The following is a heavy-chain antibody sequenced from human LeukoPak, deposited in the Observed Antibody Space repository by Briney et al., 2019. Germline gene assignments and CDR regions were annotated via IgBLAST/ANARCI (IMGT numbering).Heavy chain of an antibody. CDR1: GGSISSSSYY. Sequence: SETLSLTCTVSGGSISSSSYYWGWIRQPPGKGLEWIGSIYYSGSTYYNPSLKSRVTISVDTSKNQFSLKLSSVTAADTAVYYCARGRDGYNLGFDYWGQGTLVTVSS. CDR3: ARGRDGYNLGFDY. V-gene: IGHV4-39*07. CDR2: IYYSGST. D-gene: IGHD5-24*01. J-gene: IGHJ4*02.